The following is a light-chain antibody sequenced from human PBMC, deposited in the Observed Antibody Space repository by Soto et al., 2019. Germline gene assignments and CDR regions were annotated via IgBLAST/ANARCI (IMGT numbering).Light chain of an antibody. CDR1: QSVSSY. Sequence: EIVLTQSPGTLSLSPGERATLSCRASQSVSSYLAWYQQKPGQAPRLLIYGASSRATGIPDRFSGSGSGTDFTLTISRLEPEDFAGYYCQQYGSLPRTFGQGTKVEIK. V-gene: IGKV3-20*01. CDR3: QQYGSLPRT. J-gene: IGKJ1*01. CDR2: GAS.